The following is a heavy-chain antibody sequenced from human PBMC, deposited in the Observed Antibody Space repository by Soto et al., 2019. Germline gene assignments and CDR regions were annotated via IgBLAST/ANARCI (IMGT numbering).Heavy chain of an antibody. Sequence: SETLSLTCTVSGGSVSSDNYYWSWIRQSPGKGLEWIGYIYYSGSTYSNPSLNGRVTIPVDTSKNHFSLKLSSVTAADTALYFCARHYYDSSAYHFVGLDYWGQGTLVTVSS. V-gene: IGHV4-30-4*01. D-gene: IGHD3-22*01. CDR2: IYYSGST. CDR1: GGSVSSDNYY. CDR3: ARHYYDSSAYHFVGLDY. J-gene: IGHJ4*02.